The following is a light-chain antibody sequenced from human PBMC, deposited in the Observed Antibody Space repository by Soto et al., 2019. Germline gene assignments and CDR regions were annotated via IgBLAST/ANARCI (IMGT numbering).Light chain of an antibody. CDR1: QNIDNS. V-gene: IGKV1-39*01. CDR3: QQSYTTPFT. Sequence: DIQMTQSPSSLSASVGDRVTITCRASQNIDNSLNWYQQKPGKAPRLLIYVASSLQSGVPSRFSGGGSGTEFTLTISSLQPEDFASYSCQQSYTTPFTFGPGTKVHV. CDR2: VAS. J-gene: IGKJ3*01.